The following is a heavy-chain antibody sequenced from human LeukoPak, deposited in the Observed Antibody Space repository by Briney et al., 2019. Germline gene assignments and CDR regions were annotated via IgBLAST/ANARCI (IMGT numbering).Heavy chain of an antibody. Sequence: SETLSLTCTVSGGSISSYYWSWIRQPPGKGLEWIGYIYYSGSTNYNPSLKSRVTISVDTSKNQFSLKLSSVTAADTAVYYCARGGGYGVHFDYWGQGTLVTVSS. CDR1: GGSISSYY. D-gene: IGHD5-12*01. V-gene: IGHV4-59*01. CDR2: IYYSGST. J-gene: IGHJ4*02. CDR3: ARGGGYGVHFDY.